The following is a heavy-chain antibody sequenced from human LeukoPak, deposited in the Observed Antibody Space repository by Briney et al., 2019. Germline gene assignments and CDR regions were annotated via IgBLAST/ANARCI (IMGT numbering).Heavy chain of an antibody. D-gene: IGHD2-15*01. CDR3: ARPSFTQGSYFDY. CDR1: GFTVSSNY. V-gene: IGHV3-53*01. CDR2: TYSGGTT. Sequence: GGSLRLSCVASGFTVSSNYMTWVRQAPGKGLEWVSVTYSGGTTYYADSVKGRFTISRDNAKNSLYLQMNSLSAEDTAVYYCARPSFTQGSYFDYWGQGTPVTVSS. J-gene: IGHJ4*02.